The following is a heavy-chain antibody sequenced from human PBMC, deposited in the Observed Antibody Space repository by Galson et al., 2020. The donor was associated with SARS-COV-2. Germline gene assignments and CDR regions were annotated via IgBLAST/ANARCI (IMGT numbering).Heavy chain of an antibody. CDR2: ISAYNGNT. D-gene: IGHD2-8*02. CDR3: ARATGKTYYYYGIDV. CDR1: GYTLTSYV. V-gene: IGHV1-18*04. J-gene: IGHJ6*02. Sequence: GSSVKVSCKASGYTLTSYVISWVRQAPGQGLEWMRWISAYNGNTNYAQKLQGSVTMTTDTSTSTAYMELRSLRSDDTAVYYCARATGKTYYYYGIDVWGQGTTVTVSS.